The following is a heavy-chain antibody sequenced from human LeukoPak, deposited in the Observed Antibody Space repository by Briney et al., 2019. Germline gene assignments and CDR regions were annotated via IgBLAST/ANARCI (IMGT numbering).Heavy chain of an antibody. J-gene: IGHJ4*02. CDR1: GYTFTGYY. D-gene: IGHD3-22*01. V-gene: IGHV1-2*02. CDR2: INANHGGT. Sequence: ASVKVSCKASGYTFTGYYLHWVRQAPGQGLEWMGWINANHGGTNYAQQFQGRVTMTRDTSISTAYMELSRLRSDDAAVYYCARHRDFDSTGYYYPLFDCWGQGTLVTVSS. CDR3: ARHRDFDSTGYYYPLFDC.